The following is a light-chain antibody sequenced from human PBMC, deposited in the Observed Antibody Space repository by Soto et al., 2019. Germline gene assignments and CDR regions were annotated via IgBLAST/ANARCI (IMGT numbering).Light chain of an antibody. CDR1: SXDVGTFNL. Sequence: QSVLTQPASVSGFLGQSITMSCTGSSXDVGTFNLVSWFQQHPGKAPKLMIYEVSNRPSGVSDRFSGSKSGNTASLTISGLQAEDEADYYCSSFRSGTTLFGTGTKVTVL. CDR3: SSFRSGTTL. CDR2: EVS. J-gene: IGLJ1*01. V-gene: IGLV2-14*02.